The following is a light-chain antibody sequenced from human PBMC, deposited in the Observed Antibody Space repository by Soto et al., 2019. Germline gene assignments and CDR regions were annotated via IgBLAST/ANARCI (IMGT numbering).Light chain of an antibody. Sequence: ENVLTQSPGTLSLSPGERATLSCRASQTVSSYLTWYQQRPGQAPRLLIYGASKRATGIPDRFSGSGSGTDFTLTNSRLEPEDFALYYGQQYGTSPITFGQGTRLEIK. V-gene: IGKV3-20*01. CDR3: QQYGTSPIT. J-gene: IGKJ5*01. CDR1: QTVSSY. CDR2: GAS.